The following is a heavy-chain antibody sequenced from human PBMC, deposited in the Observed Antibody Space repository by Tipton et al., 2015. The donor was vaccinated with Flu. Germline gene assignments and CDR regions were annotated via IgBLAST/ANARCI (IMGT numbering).Heavy chain of an antibody. J-gene: IGHJ4*02. CDR1: GGSISSYY. CDR3: ARRYYDSSGPLDY. Sequence: TLSLTCTVSGGSISSYYWSWIRQPPGKGLEWIGYIYYSGSTNYNPSLKSRVTIPVDTSKNQFSLKLSSVTAADTAVYYCARRYYDSSGPLDYWGQGTLVTVSS. D-gene: IGHD3-22*01. V-gene: IGHV4-59*01. CDR2: IYYSGST.